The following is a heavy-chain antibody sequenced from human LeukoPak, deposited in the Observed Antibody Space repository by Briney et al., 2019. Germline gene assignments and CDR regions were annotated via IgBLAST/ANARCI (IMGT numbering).Heavy chain of an antibody. V-gene: IGHV4-59*01. D-gene: IGHD1-26*01. CDR2: IYYSGST. CDR1: GGSISSYY. Sequence: PSETLSLTCTVSGGSISSYYWSWIRQPPGKGLERIGYIYYSGSTNYNPSLKSRVTISVDTSKNQFSLKLSSVTAADTAVYYCARFSEKSGSYSHWFDPWGQGTLVTVSS. CDR3: ARFSEKSGSYSHWFDP. J-gene: IGHJ5*02.